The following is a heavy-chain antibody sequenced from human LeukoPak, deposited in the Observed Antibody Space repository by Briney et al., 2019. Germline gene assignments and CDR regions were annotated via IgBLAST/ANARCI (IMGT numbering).Heavy chain of an antibody. J-gene: IGHJ4*02. CDR3: ARHNDRDCDSTSCYAFDY. CDR2: ITGSSNYI. CDR1: GFTFSSYS. V-gene: IGHV3-21*01. D-gene: IGHD2-2*01. Sequence: GGSLRLSCAASGFTFSSYSMNWVRQAPGKGLEWVSSITGSSNYIYYADSVKGRFTISRDNAKNSLYLQMNSLRAEDTAVYYCARHNDRDCDSTSCYAFDYWGQGTLVTVSS.